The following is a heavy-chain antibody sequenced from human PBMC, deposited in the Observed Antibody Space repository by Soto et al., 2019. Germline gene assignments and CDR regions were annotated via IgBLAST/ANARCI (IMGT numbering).Heavy chain of an antibody. D-gene: IGHD2-15*01. Sequence: SETLSLTCTLSHGSITIGAYFWACIRQPPGKGLEFIGSVHSSGGTYYSPSLKSRASISIDKSKNQFSLRLTSVNAGDTAVYFCASVVVGATRQTGSDHWGQGTLVTVSS. J-gene: IGHJ4*02. CDR2: VHSSGGT. CDR3: ASVVVGATRQTGSDH. CDR1: HGSITIGAYF. V-gene: IGHV4-39*01.